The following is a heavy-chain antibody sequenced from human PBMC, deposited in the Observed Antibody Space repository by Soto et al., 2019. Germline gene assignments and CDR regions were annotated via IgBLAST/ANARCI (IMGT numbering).Heavy chain of an antibody. CDR3: ARTESCSGGSCYSPYYYYGLDV. Sequence: GGSLRLSCAASGFTFSSYAMHWVRQAPGKGLEXXXVIWYDGSNKYYADSVKGRFTISRDNSKNTLYLQMNSLRAEDTAVYYCARTESCSGGSCYSPYYYYGLDVWGQGTTVTVSS. CDR1: GFTFSSYA. CDR2: IWYDGSNK. V-gene: IGHV3-33*01. D-gene: IGHD2-15*01. J-gene: IGHJ6*02.